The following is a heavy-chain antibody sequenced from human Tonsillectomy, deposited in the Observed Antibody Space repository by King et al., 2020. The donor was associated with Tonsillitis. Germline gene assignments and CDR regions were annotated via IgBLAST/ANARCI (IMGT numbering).Heavy chain of an antibody. CDR2: FYPEDGET. CDR3: ATGTYWFDP. V-gene: IGHV1-24*01. Sequence: QLVQSGAEGKKPGASGKVSCKVSGYTLTELSMHWVRQAPGKGLEWMGGFYPEDGETIYAKKFQGRVTMTGDTSTDTAYMELSSLGSEDTAVYYCATGTYWFDPWGQGTLVTVSS. CDR1: GYTLTELS. J-gene: IGHJ5*02.